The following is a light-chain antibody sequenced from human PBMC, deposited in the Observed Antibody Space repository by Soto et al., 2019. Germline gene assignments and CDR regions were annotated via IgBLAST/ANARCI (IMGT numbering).Light chain of an antibody. Sequence: QSALTQPASVSGSPGQSITISCTGTSSDVGSYNLVSWYQQHPGKAPKLMIYEVSKRPSGVSNRFSGSKSGNTASLTISGLQAEDEADSYCCSYAGSSTPYVFGTGTKLTVL. CDR1: SSDVGSYNL. J-gene: IGLJ1*01. CDR2: EVS. CDR3: CSYAGSSTPYV. V-gene: IGLV2-23*02.